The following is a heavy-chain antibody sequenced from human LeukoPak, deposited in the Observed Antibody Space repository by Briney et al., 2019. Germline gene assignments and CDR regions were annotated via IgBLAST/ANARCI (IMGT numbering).Heavy chain of an antibody. CDR2: ISYDGSNK. J-gene: IGHJ4*02. Sequence: GGSLRLSCAASGFTFSSYGMHWVRQAPGKGLEWVAVISYDGSNKYYADSVKGRFTISRDNSKNTLYLQMNSLRAEDTAVYYCAKVALYYYDSSGYPKTFDYWGQGTLVTVSS. CDR1: GFTFSSYG. V-gene: IGHV3-30*18. D-gene: IGHD3-22*01. CDR3: AKVALYYYDSSGYPKTFDY.